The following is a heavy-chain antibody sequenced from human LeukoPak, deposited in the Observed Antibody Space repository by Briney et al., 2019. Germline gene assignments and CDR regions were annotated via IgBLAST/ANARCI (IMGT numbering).Heavy chain of an antibody. V-gene: IGHV3-64D*06. D-gene: IGHD1-26*01. J-gene: IGHJ4*02. CDR2: IHHNGDIT. Sequence: PGGSLRLSCSASGFTLTCHVMHWGRQAPVHALDYVSFIHHNGDITSYADSVRGRFTVSRDNSKNTLFLELSSLRTDDTAVYYCARDMSGTYSFDYWGQGTLVTVSS. CDR1: GFTLTCHV. CDR3: ARDMSGTYSFDY.